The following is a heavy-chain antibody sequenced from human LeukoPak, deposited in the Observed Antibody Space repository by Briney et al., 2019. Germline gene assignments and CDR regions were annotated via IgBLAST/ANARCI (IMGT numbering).Heavy chain of an antibody. CDR2: IYPRDGST. CDR1: GYTFTNNY. CDR3: ARDQEGFDY. V-gene: IGHV1-46*01. Sequence: ASETVSCTASGYTFTNNYLHWVRQAPGQGLEWMGMIYPRDGSTSYAQNFQGRVTVTRDTSTTTVHMELRGLRSEDTAVYYCARDQEGFDYWGQGTVVTVSS. J-gene: IGHJ4*02.